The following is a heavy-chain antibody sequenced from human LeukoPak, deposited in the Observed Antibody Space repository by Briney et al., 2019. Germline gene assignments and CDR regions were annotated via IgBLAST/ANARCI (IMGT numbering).Heavy chain of an antibody. D-gene: IGHD2-2*01. CDR3: ASMQVYCSSTSCYDIGMDV. J-gene: IGHJ6*04. CDR2: TSYDGSNK. CDR1: GFTFSSYA. Sequence: GGSLRLSCAASGFTFSSYAMHWVRQAPGKGLEWVAVTSYDGSNKYYADSVKGRFTISRDNSKNTLYLQMNSLRAEDTAVYYCASMQVYCSSTSCYDIGMDVWGKGTTVTVSS. V-gene: IGHV3-30-3*01.